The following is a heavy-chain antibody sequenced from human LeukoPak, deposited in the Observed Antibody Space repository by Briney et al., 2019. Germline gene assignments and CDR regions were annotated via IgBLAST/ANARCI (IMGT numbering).Heavy chain of an antibody. D-gene: IGHD2-15*01. CDR2: IWYDGSNK. J-gene: IGHJ4*02. CDR3: ATDRATQYFDY. Sequence: GGSLRLSCAASGITFGSYGMHWVRQAPGKGLEWVAFIWYDGSNKYYADSVKGRFTISRDNSRNTLFLQMNGLRAEDTAVYYCATDRATQYFDYWGQGTLVSVSS. V-gene: IGHV3-30*02. CDR1: GITFGSYG.